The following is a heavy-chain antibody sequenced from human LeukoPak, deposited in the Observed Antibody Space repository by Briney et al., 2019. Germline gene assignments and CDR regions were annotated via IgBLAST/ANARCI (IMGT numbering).Heavy chain of an antibody. D-gene: IGHD3-3*01. CDR1: GGTFSSYA. J-gene: IGHJ3*02. CDR3: ARVKDFWSGSPYGAFDI. V-gene: IGHV1-69*13. Sequence: SVKVSCKASGGTFSSYAISWVRQAPGQGLEWMGGIIPIFGTANYAQKFQGRVTITADESTSTAYMELSSLRSEDTAVYYCARVKDFWSGSPYGAFDIWGQGTMVTVSS. CDR2: IIPIFGTA.